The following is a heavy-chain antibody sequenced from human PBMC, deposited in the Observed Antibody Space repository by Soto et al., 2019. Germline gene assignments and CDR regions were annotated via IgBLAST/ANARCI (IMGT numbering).Heavy chain of an antibody. Sequence: PSETLSLTCTVSGGSISSYDWSWIRQPPGKGLEWIGYIYYSGSTNYNPSLKSRVTISVDASKNQFSLKLSSVTAADTAVYYCARDYSGTSGRFGFDPWGQGTLVTVSS. CDR3: ARDYSGTSGRFGFDP. D-gene: IGHD1-26*01. V-gene: IGHV4-59*01. J-gene: IGHJ5*02. CDR1: GGSISSYD. CDR2: IYYSGST.